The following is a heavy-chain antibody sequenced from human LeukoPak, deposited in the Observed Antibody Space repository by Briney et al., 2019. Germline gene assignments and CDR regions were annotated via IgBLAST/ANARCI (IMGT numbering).Heavy chain of an antibody. CDR2: IYYSGST. CDR3: ARDKARRNYYDSSRGFDY. Sequence: SETLSLTCTVSGGSISSSSYYWGWIRQPPGKGLEWIGSIYYSGSTYYNPPLKSRVTISVDTSKNQFSLKLSSVTAADTAVYYCARDKARRNYYDSSRGFDYWGQGTLVTVSS. J-gene: IGHJ4*02. D-gene: IGHD3-22*01. V-gene: IGHV4-39*07. CDR1: GGSISSSSYY.